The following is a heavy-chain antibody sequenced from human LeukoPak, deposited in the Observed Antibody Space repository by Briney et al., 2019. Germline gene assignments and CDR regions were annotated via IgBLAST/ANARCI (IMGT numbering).Heavy chain of an antibody. V-gene: IGHV4-34*01. CDR3: ARASAYSSSWAYFDY. Sequence: SETLSLTCAVYGGSFSGYYWSWLRQPPGKGLEWIGEINHSGSTNYNPSLKSRVTISVDTSKNQFSLKLSSVTAADTAVYYCARASAYSSSWAYFDYWGQGTLVTVSS. J-gene: IGHJ4*02. CDR2: INHSGST. D-gene: IGHD6-13*01. CDR1: GGSFSGYY.